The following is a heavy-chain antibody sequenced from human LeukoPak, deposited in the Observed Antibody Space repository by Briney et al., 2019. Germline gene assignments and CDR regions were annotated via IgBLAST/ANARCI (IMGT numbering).Heavy chain of an antibody. J-gene: IGHJ5*02. CDR1: GGTFSSYA. V-gene: IGHV1-69*05. D-gene: IGHD3-3*01. CDR3: ARSAGWRKNWFDP. CDR2: IIPIFGTA. Sequence: GSSVKASCKASGGTFSSYAISWVRQAPGQGLEWMGRIIPIFGTANYAQKFQGRVTITTDESTSTAYMELSSLRSEDTAVYYCARSAGWRKNWFDPWGQGTLVTVSS.